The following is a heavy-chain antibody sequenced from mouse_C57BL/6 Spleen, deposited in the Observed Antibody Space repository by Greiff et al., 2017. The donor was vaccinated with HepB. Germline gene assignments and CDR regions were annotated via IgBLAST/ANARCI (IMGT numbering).Heavy chain of an antibody. CDR1: GYTFTSYW. J-gene: IGHJ4*01. D-gene: IGHD1-1*01. Sequence: VQLQQSGAELAKPGASVKLSCKASGYTFTSYWMHWVKQRPGQGLEWIGYINPSSGYTKYNQKFKDKATLTADKSSSTAYMQLSSLTYEDSAVYYCARSDYCSSYAMDYWGQGTSVTVSS. CDR2: INPSSGYT. V-gene: IGHV1-7*01. CDR3: ARSDYCSSYAMDY.